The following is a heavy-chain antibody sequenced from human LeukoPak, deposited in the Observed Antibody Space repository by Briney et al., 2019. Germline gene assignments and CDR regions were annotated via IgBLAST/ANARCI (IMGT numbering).Heavy chain of an antibody. D-gene: IGHD3-10*01. CDR3: ASLVLLWFGELSTNWFDP. J-gene: IGHJ5*02. V-gene: IGHV4-39*01. CDR2: IYYSGST. CDR1: GGSINSSSYY. Sequence: SETLSLTCAVSGGSINSSSYYWGWIRQPPGKGLEWIGNIYYSGSTYYNPSLKSRVTISVDTSKNQFSLKLSSVTAADTAVYSCASLVLLWFGELSTNWFDPWGQGTLVTVSS.